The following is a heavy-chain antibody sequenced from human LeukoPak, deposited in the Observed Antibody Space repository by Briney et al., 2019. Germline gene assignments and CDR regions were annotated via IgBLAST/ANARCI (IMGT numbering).Heavy chain of an antibody. D-gene: IGHD4-23*01. Sequence: PSETLSLTCTVSGGSISSYYWSWIRQPPGKGLEWIGYIYYSGSTNYNPSLKSRVTISVDTSKNQFSLKLSSVTAADTAVYYCATIQGGPNYGGNSDDYWGQGTLVTVSS. CDR1: GGSISSYY. V-gene: IGHV4-59*01. J-gene: IGHJ4*02. CDR2: IYYSGST. CDR3: ATIQGGPNYGGNSDDY.